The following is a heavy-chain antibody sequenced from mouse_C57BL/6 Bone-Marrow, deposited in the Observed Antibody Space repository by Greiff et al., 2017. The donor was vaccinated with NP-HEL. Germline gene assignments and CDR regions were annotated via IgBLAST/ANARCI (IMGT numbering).Heavy chain of an antibody. D-gene: IGHD4-1*01. CDR2: ISSGGSYT. J-gene: IGHJ2*01. CDR1: GFTFSSYG. V-gene: IGHV5-6*01. CDR3: ARQGELGRGGY. Sequence: EVKLVESGGDLVKPGGSLKLSCAASGFTFSSYGMSWVRQTPDKRLEWVATISSGGSYTYYPDSVKGRFTISRDNAKNTLYLQMSSLKSEDTAMYDCARQGELGRGGYWGQGTTLTVSS.